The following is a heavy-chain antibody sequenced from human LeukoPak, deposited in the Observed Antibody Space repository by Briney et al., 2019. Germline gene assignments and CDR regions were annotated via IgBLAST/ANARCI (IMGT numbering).Heavy chain of an antibody. D-gene: IGHD3-10*01. CDR1: GGSISSGGHY. CDR2: ICTGST. V-gene: IGHV4-61*02. CDR3: ARDQTYSGSGIYTYFDY. J-gene: IGHJ4*02. Sequence: SQTLSLTCTVSGGSISSGGHYWSWIRQPAGKGLEYLGRICTGSTNYNPSLRSRVTISADTSKNHFSLKLSSVTAADTAVYYCARDQTYSGSGIYTYFDYWGQGILVTVSS.